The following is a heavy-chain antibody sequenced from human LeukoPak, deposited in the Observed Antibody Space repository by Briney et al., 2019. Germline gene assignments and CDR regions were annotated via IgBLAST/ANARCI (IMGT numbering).Heavy chain of an antibody. CDR2: ISYDGSNK. J-gene: IGHJ5*02. D-gene: IGHD2-2*01. Sequence: GGSLRLSRAASGFTFSSYGMHWVRQAPGKGLEWVAVISYDGSNKYYADSVKGRFTISRDNSKNTLYLQMNSLRAEDTAVYYCAKDQDIVVVPAAMLTNWFDPWGQGTLVTVSS. V-gene: IGHV3-30*18. CDR1: GFTFSSYG. CDR3: AKDQDIVVVPAAMLTNWFDP.